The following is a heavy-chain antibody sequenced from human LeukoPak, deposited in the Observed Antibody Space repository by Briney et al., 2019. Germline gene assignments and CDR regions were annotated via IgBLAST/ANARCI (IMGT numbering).Heavy chain of an antibody. D-gene: IGHD3-9*01. CDR2: IYSGGST. J-gene: IGHJ4*02. V-gene: IGHV3-66*01. Sequence: GGSLRLSCAASGFTVNSNYMTWVRQAPGKGLEWVSVIYSGGSTYYADSVKGRFTISRDNSKNTLYLQMNSLRAEDTAVYYCASSGGNIRYFDWSHYFDYWGQGTLVTVSS. CDR1: GFTVNSNY. CDR3: ASSGGNIRYFDWSHYFDY.